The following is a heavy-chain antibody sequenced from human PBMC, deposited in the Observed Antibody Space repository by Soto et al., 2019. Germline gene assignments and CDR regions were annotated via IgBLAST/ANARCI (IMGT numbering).Heavy chain of an antibody. CDR2: ISTNGGST. CDR1: GFTFSSYA. D-gene: IGHD3-22*01. V-gene: IGHV3-64D*06. J-gene: IGHJ4*02. Sequence: PGGSLRLSCSASGFTFSSYAMHWVRQAPGKGLEYVSSISTNGGSTHYADSVKGRFTISRDNSKNTQCLQMSSLRADDTAVYYCVKGEYYYDSSGYYPFDYWGQGTLVTVS. CDR3: VKGEYYYDSSGYYPFDY.